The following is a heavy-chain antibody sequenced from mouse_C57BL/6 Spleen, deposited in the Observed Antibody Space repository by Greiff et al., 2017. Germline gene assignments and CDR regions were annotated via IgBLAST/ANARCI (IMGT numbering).Heavy chain of an antibody. CDR3: ARDIHYAMDY. J-gene: IGHJ4*01. CDR1: GFTFSDYG. Sequence: EVQVVESGGGLVKPGGSLKLSCAASGFTFSDYGMHWVRQAPEKGLEWVAYISSGSSTIYYADTVKGRFTISRDNAKNTLFLQMTSLRSVDTAMYYCARDIHYAMDYWGQGTSVTVSS. V-gene: IGHV5-17*01. CDR2: ISSGSSTI.